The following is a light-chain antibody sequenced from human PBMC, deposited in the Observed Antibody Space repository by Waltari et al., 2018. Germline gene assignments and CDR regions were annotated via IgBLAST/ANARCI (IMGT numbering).Light chain of an antibody. V-gene: IGLV2-23*02. CDR2: AVT. CDR3: CSYLERTV. J-gene: IGLJ2*01. Sequence: QSALTQPASVSGSPGQSITISCAGTISDVGGYDLVSWYQHHPDKAPKLLIYAVTKRPSGVSNRFSGSKSGNTASLTISGLQAEDEATYYCCSYLERTVFGGGTKLTVL. CDR1: ISDVGGYDL.